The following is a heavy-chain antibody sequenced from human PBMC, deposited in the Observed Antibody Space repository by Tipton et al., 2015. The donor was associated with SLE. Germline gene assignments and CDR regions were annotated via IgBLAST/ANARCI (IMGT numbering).Heavy chain of an antibody. Sequence: LRLSCTVAGDSITNYYWSWIRQPAGKGLEWIGRIDTGGATIYNPSLKSRVTMSKDTSKNQFSLKLSSVTAADSALYFCARGGYSAGPFDPWGQGILVTVSS. D-gene: IGHD4/OR15-4a*01. V-gene: IGHV4-4*07. CDR2: IDTGGAT. CDR3: ARGGYSAGPFDP. J-gene: IGHJ5*02. CDR1: GDSITNYY.